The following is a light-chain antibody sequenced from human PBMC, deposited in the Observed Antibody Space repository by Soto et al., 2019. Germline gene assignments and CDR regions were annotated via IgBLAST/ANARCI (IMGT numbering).Light chain of an antibody. Sequence: QSVLTQPRSVSGSPGQSVTIPCTGTSSDVGAYNYVSWYQQHPGKAPKLILHTVTNRPSGVPDRFSGYKSVNMASLTISGLQAEDEADYYCCSYAGSFTWVFGGGTKLTVL. CDR2: TVT. V-gene: IGLV2-11*01. CDR1: SSDVGAYNY. J-gene: IGLJ2*01. CDR3: CSYAGSFTWV.